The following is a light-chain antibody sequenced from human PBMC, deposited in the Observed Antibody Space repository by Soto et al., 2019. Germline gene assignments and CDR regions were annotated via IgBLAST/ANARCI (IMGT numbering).Light chain of an antibody. Sequence: QSVLTQPPSASGSPGQSVTISCPGTTSDIGGYNYVSWYQQHPGKSPKLMIYEVNKRPSGVPDRFSGSKSGNTASLTVSGLQAEDEADYYCSSYAGSNNFEVFGGGTKRTVL. CDR2: EVN. CDR3: SSYAGSNNFEV. J-gene: IGLJ3*02. V-gene: IGLV2-8*01. CDR1: TSDIGGYNY.